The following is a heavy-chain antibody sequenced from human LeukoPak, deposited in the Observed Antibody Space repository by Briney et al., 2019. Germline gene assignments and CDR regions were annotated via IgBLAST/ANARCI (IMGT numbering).Heavy chain of an antibody. D-gene: IGHD3-16*02. Sequence: GGSLRLSCAASGFTFSSFAMHWVRQAPGKGLERVSGISGSGGSTYYAVSVRGRFTISRDNSKNTLYLQINSLRAEDTAVYYCAKVDRRELGPYYFDYWGQGTLVTVSS. V-gene: IGHV3-23*01. CDR1: GFTFSSFA. CDR3: AKVDRRELGPYYFDY. J-gene: IGHJ4*02. CDR2: ISGSGGST.